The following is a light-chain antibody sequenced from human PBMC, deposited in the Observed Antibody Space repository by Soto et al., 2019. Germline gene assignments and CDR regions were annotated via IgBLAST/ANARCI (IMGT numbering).Light chain of an antibody. CDR1: QSISRH. V-gene: IGKV1-39*01. J-gene: IGKJ4*01. CDR3: PQSYSAPLT. CDR2: GAS. Sequence: DIHVTESPSSLSASVGDRVTITGRASQSISRHLNWYQQKPGKAPKLLIYGASSLQRGVTSRISGSGSGTAFTLSISSMHPEAFATYYCPQSYSAPLTFGGGTKVDIK.